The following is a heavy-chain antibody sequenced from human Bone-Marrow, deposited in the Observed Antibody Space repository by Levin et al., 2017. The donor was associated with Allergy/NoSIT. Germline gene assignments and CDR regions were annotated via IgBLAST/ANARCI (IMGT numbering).Heavy chain of an antibody. CDR3: ARRGSGTYCFDY. Sequence: QPGGSLRLSCAASGFTFSTYGMHWVRQAPGKGLEWVAVIWSDGSNKYYADSVRGRFTISRDNSKNTLSLQMNSLRAEDTAMYYCARRGSGTYCFDYWGQGTLVTVSS. V-gene: IGHV3-33*01. D-gene: IGHD3-10*01. J-gene: IGHJ4*02. CDR1: GFTFSTYG. CDR2: IWSDGSNK.